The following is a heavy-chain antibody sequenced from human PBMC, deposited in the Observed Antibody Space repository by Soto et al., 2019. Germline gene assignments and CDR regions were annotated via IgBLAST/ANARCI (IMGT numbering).Heavy chain of an antibody. CDR2: IIPFFGTA. J-gene: IGHJ4*02. D-gene: IGHD3-16*01. CDR1: GGTFSTFG. Sequence: SVKVSCKASGGTFSTFGISWVRQAPGQGLEWMGWIIPFFGTAKYSQKFEDGISITADESTNTVYMDLRSLTSEDTAIYYCARSAPMDAGDKYYYDFWGQGALVTVSS. CDR3: ARSAPMDAGDKYYYDF. V-gene: IGHV1-69*13.